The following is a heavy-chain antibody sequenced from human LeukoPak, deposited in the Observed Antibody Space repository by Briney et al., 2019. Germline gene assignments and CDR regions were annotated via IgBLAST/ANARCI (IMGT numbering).Heavy chain of an antibody. CDR1: GFTFSSYA. V-gene: IGHV3-48*03. D-gene: IGHD3-22*01. J-gene: IGHJ4*02. CDR2: ISNGDDSI. CDR3: ARHYYGSSGYYKGDY. Sequence: GGSLRLSCAASGFTFSSYAMNWVRQAPGKGLEWVSHISNGDDSIYYADSVKGRFTISRDNARNSLYLQMNSLRADDTAVYYCARHYYGSSGYYKGDYWGRGTLVTVSS.